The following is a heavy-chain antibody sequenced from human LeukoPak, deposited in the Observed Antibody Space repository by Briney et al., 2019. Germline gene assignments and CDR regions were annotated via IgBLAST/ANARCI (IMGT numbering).Heavy chain of an antibody. J-gene: IGHJ5*02. V-gene: IGHV1-18*04. Sequence: ASVKVSCKASGYTFTNYGINWVRQAPGQGLEWMGWISAYNGNTNYAQKLQGRVTMTTDTSTSTAYMDLRSLTSDDTAVYYCVRDGCTEGPYWFDPWGQGTLVIVSS. CDR1: GYTFTNYG. D-gene: IGHD6-19*01. CDR2: ISAYNGNT. CDR3: VRDGCTEGPYWFDP.